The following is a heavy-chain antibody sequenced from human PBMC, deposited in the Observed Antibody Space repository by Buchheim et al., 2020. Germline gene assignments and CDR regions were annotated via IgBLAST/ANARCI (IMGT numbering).Heavy chain of an antibody. CDR1: GFTFRTYT. D-gene: IGHD3-22*01. Sequence: QVQLVESGGGVVQTGRSLRLSCAASGFTFRTYTMHWVRQAPGKGLEWVTLMSFDGSSKYYADSVKGRFTVSRDHSKNTLHLQMNNLRAEDTAVYYCARDVYYDGSVYGYFDFWGQGTL. CDR3: ARDVYYDGSVYGYFDF. J-gene: IGHJ4*02. V-gene: IGHV3-30-3*01. CDR2: MSFDGSSK.